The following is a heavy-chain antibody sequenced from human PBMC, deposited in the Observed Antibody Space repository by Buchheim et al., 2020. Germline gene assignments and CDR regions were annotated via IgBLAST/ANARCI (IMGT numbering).Heavy chain of an antibody. CDR1: GVSISSDSW. J-gene: IGHJ4*02. D-gene: IGHD5-18*01. V-gene: IGHV4-4*02. CDR3: TRGVPGYTYGSASTD. Sequence: QVQLQESGPGLVKPSGTLSLTCTVSGVSISSDSWWIWVRQPPGKGLEWIGEVYHTGTTTYNPSLKGRATIPVDKSRNQFSLRLTFVTAAETALYFCTRGVPGYTYGSASTDWGQGTL. CDR2: VYHTGTT.